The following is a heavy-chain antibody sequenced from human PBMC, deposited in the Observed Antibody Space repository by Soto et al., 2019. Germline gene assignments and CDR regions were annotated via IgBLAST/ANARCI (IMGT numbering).Heavy chain of an antibody. CDR2: IYHSGST. Sequence: PSETLSLTCAVYGGSFSGYYWSWIRQPPGKGLEWIGEIYHSGSTNDNPSLKSRVTISVDMSKNQFSLKLSSVTAADTAVYYCARGGLGRGVKTVKGFDPWGQGTLVT. J-gene: IGHJ5*02. V-gene: IGHV4-34*01. CDR1: GGSFSGYY. D-gene: IGHD3-10*01. CDR3: ARGGLGRGVKTVKGFDP.